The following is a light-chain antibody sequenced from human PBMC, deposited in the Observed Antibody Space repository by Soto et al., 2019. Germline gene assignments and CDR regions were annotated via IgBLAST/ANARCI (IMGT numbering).Light chain of an antibody. CDR1: QTVRNNY. CDR3: QQYGSSPT. CDR2: DAS. J-gene: IGKJ5*01. V-gene: IGKV3-20*01. Sequence: EFVLAQSPGTLSLSPGARATLSCRASQTVRNNYLAWCQQKPGQAPRLLIYDASSRATGIPDRFSGGGSGTDFTLTISRLEPEDFAVYYCQQYGSSPTFGEGTRLEN.